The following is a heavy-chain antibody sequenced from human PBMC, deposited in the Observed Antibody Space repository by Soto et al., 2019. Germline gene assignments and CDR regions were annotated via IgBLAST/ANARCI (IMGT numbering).Heavy chain of an antibody. CDR2: ISAYSGKT. CDR3: ARDPYLGDHQY. J-gene: IGHJ4*02. CDR1: GYTFTTYG. V-gene: IGHV1-18*01. Sequence: QFQLVQSGGEVKKPGASVKVSCKTSGYTFTTYGITWVRQAPGQGLEWVGWISAYSGKTHYAQKFQGKVTMTTDTSTNTAYLELRSLSSDDTAVYYCARDPYLGDHQYWGQGTLVTVSS. D-gene: IGHD3-16*01.